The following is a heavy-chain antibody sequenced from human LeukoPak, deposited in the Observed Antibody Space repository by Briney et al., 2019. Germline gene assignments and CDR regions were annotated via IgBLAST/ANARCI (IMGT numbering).Heavy chain of an antibody. V-gene: IGHV3-48*03. CDR1: GFTFSGYE. D-gene: IGHD3-22*01. Sequence: PGGSLRLSCTASGFTFSGYEMNWVRQAPGKGLEWVSYISSSGLTIDYADSVKGRFTISRDNSKNTLYLQTNSLRAEDTAVYYCASYDSSGYYHYFDYWGQGTLVTVSS. CDR3: ASYDSSGYYHYFDY. J-gene: IGHJ4*02. CDR2: ISSSGLTI.